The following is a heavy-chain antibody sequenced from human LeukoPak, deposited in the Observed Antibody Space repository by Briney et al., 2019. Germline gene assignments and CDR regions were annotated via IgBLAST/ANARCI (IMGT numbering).Heavy chain of an antibody. Sequence: GGSLRLSYTVSGFTFSSYWMRWVRQAPGMGLVWVSRINTDGSTTSYADSVKGRFTISRDNAKNTLYLQVNSLRAEDTAVYYCARGGLEPVDYWGQGTLVTVSS. CDR3: ARGGLEPVDY. CDR2: INTDGSTT. CDR1: GFTFSSYW. D-gene: IGHD5-24*01. V-gene: IGHV3-74*01. J-gene: IGHJ4*02.